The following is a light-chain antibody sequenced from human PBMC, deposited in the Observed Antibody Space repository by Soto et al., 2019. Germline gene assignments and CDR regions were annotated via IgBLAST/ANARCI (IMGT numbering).Light chain of an antibody. J-gene: IGLJ3*02. CDR1: RSDVAVYNY. V-gene: IGLV2-14*01. Sequence: QSALTQPASVSGSPGQSITISCTGTRSDVAVYNYVSWYQQHPGNVPKLMIYEVSDRPSGVSNRFSGSKSGNTASLTISGLQAEDEADYYCSSYTSSRTSVFGGGTKVTVL. CDR3: SSYTSSRTSV. CDR2: EVS.